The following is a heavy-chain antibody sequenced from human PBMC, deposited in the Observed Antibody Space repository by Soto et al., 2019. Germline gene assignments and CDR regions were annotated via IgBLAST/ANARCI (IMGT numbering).Heavy chain of an antibody. Sequence: SGTLSLTCTVSGGSISSNYWTWIRQPPGKGLEWIGYVYNSGSTNYNPSLKSRVTISEDTSKSQFSLKVNSMTAADTAVYYCARYRREAVAGYTLDNWGQGILVTVSS. CDR1: GGSISSNY. J-gene: IGHJ4*02. CDR3: ARYRREAVAGYTLDN. CDR2: VYNSGST. V-gene: IGHV4-59*01. D-gene: IGHD6-13*01.